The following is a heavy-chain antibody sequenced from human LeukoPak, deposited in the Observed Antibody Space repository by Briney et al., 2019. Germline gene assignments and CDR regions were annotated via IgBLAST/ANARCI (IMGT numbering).Heavy chain of an antibody. CDR1: GGSISSYY. D-gene: IGHD3-22*01. Sequence: SETLSLTCIVSGGSISSYYWTWIRQPPGKGLEWIGHIYYSGSTNYNPSLKSRVTISVDTSKNQFSLKLSSVTAADAAVYYCATGSFYDSSGYYYGIGYWGQGTLVTVSS. CDR2: IYYSGST. CDR3: ATGSFYDSSGYYYGIGY. V-gene: IGHV4-59*08. J-gene: IGHJ4*02.